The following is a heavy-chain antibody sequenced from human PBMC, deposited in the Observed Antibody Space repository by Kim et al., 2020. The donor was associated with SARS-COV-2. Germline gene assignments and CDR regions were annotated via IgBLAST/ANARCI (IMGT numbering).Heavy chain of an antibody. J-gene: IGHJ4*02. V-gene: IGHV4-39*07. D-gene: IGHD3-9*01. CDR3: ARVSRAAYYDILTGYPDH. CDR1: GGSISSSSYY. CDR2: IYYSGST. Sequence: SETLSLTCTVSGGSISSSSYYWGWIRQPPGKGLEWIGSIYYSGSTYYNPSLKSRVTISVDTSKNQFSLKLSSVTAADTAVYYCARVSRAAYYDILTGYPDHWGQGTLVTVSS.